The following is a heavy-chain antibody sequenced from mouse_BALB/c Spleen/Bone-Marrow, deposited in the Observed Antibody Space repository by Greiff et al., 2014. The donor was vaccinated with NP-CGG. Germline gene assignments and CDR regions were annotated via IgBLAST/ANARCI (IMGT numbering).Heavy chain of an antibody. V-gene: IGHV14-3*02. CDR1: GFNIKDTY. Sequence: EVQLQQSGAALVKPGASVKLSCTASGFNIKDTYMHWVKQRPEQGLEWIGRIDPANGNTKYDPKFQGMATITADTSSNTAYLQLSSLTSEDTAVYYCANYYYGSHFDYWGQGTTLTVSS. J-gene: IGHJ2*01. D-gene: IGHD1-1*01. CDR3: ANYYYGSHFDY. CDR2: IDPANGNT.